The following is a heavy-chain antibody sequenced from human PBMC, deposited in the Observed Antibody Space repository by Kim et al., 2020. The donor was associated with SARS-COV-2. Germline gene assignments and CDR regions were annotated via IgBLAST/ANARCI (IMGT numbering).Heavy chain of an antibody. CDR3: AKDTGTLPLGAVVVVADTYYYYGMGV. CDR1: GFTFSSYA. Sequence: GGSLRLSCAASGFTFSSYAMSWVRQAPGKGLEWVAVIYSGGRSTYYADSVKGRFTISSENSNKTLDLQMNSLAAEDTAVYYCAKDTGTLPLGAVVVVADTYYYYGMGVWGQGTTVPVSS. CDR2: IYSGGRST. D-gene: IGHD2-15*01. J-gene: IGHJ6*02. V-gene: IGHV3-23*03.